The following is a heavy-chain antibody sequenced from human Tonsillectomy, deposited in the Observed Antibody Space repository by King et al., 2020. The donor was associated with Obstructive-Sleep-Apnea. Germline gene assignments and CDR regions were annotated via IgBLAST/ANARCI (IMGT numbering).Heavy chain of an antibody. D-gene: IGHD4-11*01. Sequence: VQLQESGPGLLKPSETLSLRCSVSGYSINSGFYWAWIRQPPGKGLEWIGSIYHSGSTYYNPSLGGRVTISTHTSENQFYLQLNSVTATDPAVYYCASRPTVANSRWFDPWGQGILVTVSS. J-gene: IGHJ5*02. CDR2: IYHSGST. CDR3: ASRPTVANSRWFDP. V-gene: IGHV4-38-2*01. CDR1: GYSINSGFY.